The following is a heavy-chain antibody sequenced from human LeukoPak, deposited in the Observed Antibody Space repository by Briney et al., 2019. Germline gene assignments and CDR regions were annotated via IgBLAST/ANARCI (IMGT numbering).Heavy chain of an antibody. CDR2: INPNSGET. Sequence: ASVKVSCKTSVSTFTGAYMHGVRQAPGQGLEWMGWINPNSGETKFAQRFQGRVTLIRDTAISTVYMDLGGLRSDDTAVYYCARVLFNSGYDYWGQGSLVTVSS. J-gene: IGHJ4*02. CDR1: VSTFTGAY. V-gene: IGHV1-2*02. CDR3: ARVLFNSGYDY. D-gene: IGHD3-9*01.